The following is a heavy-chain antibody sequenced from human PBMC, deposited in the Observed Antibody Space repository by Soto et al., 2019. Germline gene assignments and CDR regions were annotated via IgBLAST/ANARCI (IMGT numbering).Heavy chain of an antibody. CDR1: GGSFSNYY. CDR2: IFHSGST. V-gene: IGHV4-59*01. J-gene: IGHJ4*02. CDR3: ARGAFPGNFYICSFDY. Sequence: SETLSLTCAVYGGSFSNYYLSWIRQPPGKGLEWIAYIFHSGSTNYNPSLKSRITISVDTSKNQFSLRLSSVTAADTAVYYCARGAFPGNFYICSFDYWGQGTLVTVSS. D-gene: IGHD3-10*01.